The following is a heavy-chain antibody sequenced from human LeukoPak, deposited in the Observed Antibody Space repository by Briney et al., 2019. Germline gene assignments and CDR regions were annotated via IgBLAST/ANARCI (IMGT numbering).Heavy chain of an antibody. CDR1: GFTFSSHW. CDR3: ARGRPHGNDY. Sequence: GGSLRLSCAASGFTFSSHWMNWVRQAPGKGLVWVSRIASDGSSTTYADSVKGRFSISRDNAKNTLYLQMNSLRVEDTAVYYCARGRPHGNDYWGQGTLVTVSS. D-gene: IGHD4-23*01. CDR2: IASDGSST. V-gene: IGHV3-74*01. J-gene: IGHJ4*02.